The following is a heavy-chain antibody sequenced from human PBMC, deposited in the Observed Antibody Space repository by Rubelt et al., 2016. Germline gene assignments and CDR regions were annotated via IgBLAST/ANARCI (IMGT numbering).Heavy chain of an antibody. CDR2: IYYSGST. D-gene: IGHD2-2*01. Sequence: QVQLQESGPGLVRPSETLSLTCNVSGGSINAYYWNWIRQAPGKGLEWIGYIYYSGSTNYNPSLKSRVTISIDTSKNQFSLKLSSVTAADTAGYYCARYIVVSGAFDYWGQGTLVTVSS. V-gene: IGHV4-59*08. CDR3: ARYIVVSGAFDY. J-gene: IGHJ4*02. CDR1: GGSINAYY.